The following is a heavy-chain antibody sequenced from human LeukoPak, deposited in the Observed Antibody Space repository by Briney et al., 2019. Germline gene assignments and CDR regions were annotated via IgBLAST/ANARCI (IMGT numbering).Heavy chain of an antibody. V-gene: IGHV1-18*04. CDR2: ISAYNGNT. J-gene: IGHJ4*02. Sequence: ASVKVSCKASGYTFTGYYIHWVRQAPGQGLEWMGWISAYNGNTNYAQKLQGRVTMTTDTSTSTAYMELRSLRSDDTAVYYCARVYYYGSGSYDRPSDYWGQGTLVTVSS. D-gene: IGHD3-10*01. CDR1: GYTFTGYY. CDR3: ARVYYYGSGSYDRPSDY.